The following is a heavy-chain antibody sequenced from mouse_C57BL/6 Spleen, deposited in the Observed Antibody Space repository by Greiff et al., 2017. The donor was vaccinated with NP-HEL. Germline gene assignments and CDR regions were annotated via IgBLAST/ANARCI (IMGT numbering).Heavy chain of an antibody. CDR3: ARRHYGSSQGFAY. D-gene: IGHD1-1*01. J-gene: IGHJ3*01. CDR1: GYAFSSSW. V-gene: IGHV1-82*01. CDR2: IYPGDGDT. Sequence: VQLQQSGPELVKPGASVKISCKASGYAFSSSWMNWVKQRPGKGLEWIGRIYPGDGDTNYNGTFKGKATLTADKSSSTAYMQLSSLTSEDSAVYFCARRHYGSSQGFAYWGQGTLVTVSA.